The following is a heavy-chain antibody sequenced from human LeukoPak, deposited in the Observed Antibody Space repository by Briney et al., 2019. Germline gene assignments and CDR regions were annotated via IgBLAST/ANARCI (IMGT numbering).Heavy chain of an antibody. J-gene: IGHJ4*02. Sequence: PGGSLRLSCAASGFTFSSCSMNWVRQAPGKGLEWVSSISSSSSYIYYADSVKGRFTISRDNAKNSLYLQMNSLRAEDTAVYYCARAEYSSSAFDYWGQGTLVTVSS. D-gene: IGHD6-6*01. V-gene: IGHV3-21*01. CDR2: ISSSSSYI. CDR1: GFTFSSCS. CDR3: ARAEYSSSAFDY.